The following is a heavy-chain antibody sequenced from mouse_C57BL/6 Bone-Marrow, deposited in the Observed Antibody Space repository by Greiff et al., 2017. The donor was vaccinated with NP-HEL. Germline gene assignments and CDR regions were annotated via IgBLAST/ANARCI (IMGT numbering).Heavy chain of an antibody. CDR1: GYTFTSYW. D-gene: IGHD2-3*01. J-gene: IGHJ3*01. CDR2: IHPNSGST. V-gene: IGHV1-64*01. Sequence: VQLQQSGAELVKPGASVKLSCKASGYTFTSYWMHWVKQRPGQGLEWIGMIHPNSGSTNYNEKFKSKATLTVDKSSSTAYMQLSSLTSEDSAVYYCARDDGYYVFRFAYWGQGTLVTVSA. CDR3: ARDDGYYVFRFAY.